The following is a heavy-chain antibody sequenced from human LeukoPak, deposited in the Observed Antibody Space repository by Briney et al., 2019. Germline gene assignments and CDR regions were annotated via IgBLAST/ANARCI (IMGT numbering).Heavy chain of an antibody. Sequence: ASVKVSCKASGYTFTGYYMHWVRQAPGQGLGWMGWINPNSGGTNYAQKFQGRVTMTRDTSISTAYMELSRLRSDDTAVYYCARGNYYYYYMDVWGKGTTVTISS. CDR2: INPNSGGT. CDR1: GYTFTGYY. V-gene: IGHV1-2*02. CDR3: ARGNYYYYYMDV. J-gene: IGHJ6*03.